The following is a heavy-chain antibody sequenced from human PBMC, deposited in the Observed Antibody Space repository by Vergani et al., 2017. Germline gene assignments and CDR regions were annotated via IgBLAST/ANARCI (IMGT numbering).Heavy chain of an antibody. V-gene: IGHV3-73*01. Sequence: VQLVESGGGLVQPGGSLRLSCAASGFTFSGSAMHWVRQASGKGLEWVGRIRSKANSYATAYAASVKGRFTISRDDSKNTAYLQMNSLKTEDTAVYYCTRTGPSKTSDYWGQGTLVTVSS. CDR1: GFTFSGSA. J-gene: IGHJ4*02. CDR3: TRTGPSKTSDY. CDR2: IRSKANSYAT. D-gene: IGHD2/OR15-2a*01.